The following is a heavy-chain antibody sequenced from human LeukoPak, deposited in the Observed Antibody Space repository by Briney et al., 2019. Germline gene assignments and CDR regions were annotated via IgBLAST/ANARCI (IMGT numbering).Heavy chain of an antibody. CDR2: IYTSGST. CDR3: ARDRCPDYGATSPCFDY. Sequence: PSETLSLTCTVSGGSISGYYWSWIRQPAGNGLGWIGRIYTSGSTHYNSSLKGRVTMSVDTSKNQFSLKVRSVTAADTAVYYCARDRCPDYGATSPCFDYWGQGTLVTVSS. V-gene: IGHV4-4*07. J-gene: IGHJ4*02. CDR1: GGSISGYY. D-gene: IGHD4/OR15-4a*01.